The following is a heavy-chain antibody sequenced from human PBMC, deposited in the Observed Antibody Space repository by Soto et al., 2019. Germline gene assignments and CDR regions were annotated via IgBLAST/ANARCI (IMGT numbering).Heavy chain of an antibody. D-gene: IGHD3-22*01. CDR3: ASSSETKGPTNKYYYDSSGYHDAFDI. CDR2: IIPIFGTA. Sequence: GASVKVSCKASGGTFSSYAISWVRQAPGQGLEWMGGIIPIFGTANYAQKLQGRVTITADESTSTAYMELSSLRSEDTAVYYCASSSETKGPTNKYYYDSSGYHDAFDIWGQGTMVTVSS. V-gene: IGHV1-69*13. J-gene: IGHJ3*02. CDR1: GGTFSSYA.